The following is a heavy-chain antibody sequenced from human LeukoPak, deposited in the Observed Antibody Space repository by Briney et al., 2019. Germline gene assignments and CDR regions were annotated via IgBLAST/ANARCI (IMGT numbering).Heavy chain of an antibody. CDR1: GFTFSSYG. CDR2: IGYDGTNE. Sequence: GGSLRLSCAASGFTFSSYGMHWVRQAPGKGPEWVALIGYDGTNEYYADSVKGRFTISRDNSKNTLYLQMNSLGAEDTAVYYCAKGHRYCTSGNCNSAVDYWGQGTLVTVSS. D-gene: IGHD2-15*01. CDR3: AKGHRYCTSGNCNSAVDY. V-gene: IGHV3-30*02. J-gene: IGHJ4*02.